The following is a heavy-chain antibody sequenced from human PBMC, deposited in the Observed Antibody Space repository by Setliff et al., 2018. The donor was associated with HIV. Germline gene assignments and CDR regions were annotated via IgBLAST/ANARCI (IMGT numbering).Heavy chain of an antibody. D-gene: IGHD6-13*01. CDR1: GGSVSSRGYY. J-gene: IGHJ4*02. CDR2: IFHGGNT. CDR3: ATLAAAGESYDY. Sequence: PSETLSLTCTVSGGSVSSRGYYWGWIRQPPGKGPEWIGEIFHGGNTNYSPSLESRVTLSVDKSKNQFSLRLSSVTAADTAVYYCATLAAAGESYDYWGQGSLVTVSS. V-gene: IGHV4-39*07.